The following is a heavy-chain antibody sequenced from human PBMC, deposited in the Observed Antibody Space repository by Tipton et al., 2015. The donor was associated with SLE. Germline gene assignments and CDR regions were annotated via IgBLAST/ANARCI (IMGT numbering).Heavy chain of an antibody. CDR2: IHYSGIT. CDR3: ARGAAPPAAAGTVLFYP. D-gene: IGHD6-13*01. CDR1: GDSISSGVYY. V-gene: IGHV4-31*03. J-gene: IGHJ5*02. Sequence: TLSLTCTVSGDSISSGVYYWSWLRPHPGKGLEWFGYIHYSGITYYNPSLKSRVTISVDTSKNQFSLKLNSVTAADSAVYYCARGAAPPAAAGTVLFYPCGQGALVTVSS.